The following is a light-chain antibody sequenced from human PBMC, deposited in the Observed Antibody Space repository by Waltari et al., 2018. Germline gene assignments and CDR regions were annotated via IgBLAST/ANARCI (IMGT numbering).Light chain of an antibody. CDR3: QQRGNLPET. CDR2: DAS. CDR1: QNVNSF. J-gene: IGKJ2*01. Sequence: IVLTQSPGPLSLSPGDRATPSCRASQNVNSFLAWYQQKRGQAPRLLIYDASKRATGIPDRISGSGSGTDFTLTISSLEPEDFAIYYCQQRGNLPETFGRGTRVEMK. V-gene: IGKV3-11*01.